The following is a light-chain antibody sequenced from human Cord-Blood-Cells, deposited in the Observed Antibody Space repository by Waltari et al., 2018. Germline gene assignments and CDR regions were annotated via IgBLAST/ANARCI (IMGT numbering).Light chain of an antibody. CDR2: DVS. J-gene: IGLJ2*01. CDR3: SSYTSSSTVV. CDR1: SSDVGGYKY. Sequence: QSALTQPASVSGSPGQSITISCTGTSSDVGGYKYVSWYQQHPGKAPKLMIYDVSNRPSGVSNRFSVSKSGNTASLTISGLQAEDEADYYCSSYTSSSTVVFGGGTKLTVL. V-gene: IGLV2-14*01.